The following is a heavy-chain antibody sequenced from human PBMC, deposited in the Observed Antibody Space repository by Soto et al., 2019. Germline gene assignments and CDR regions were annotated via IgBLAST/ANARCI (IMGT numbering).Heavy chain of an antibody. D-gene: IGHD3-10*01. V-gene: IGHV3-48*01. J-gene: IGHJ4*02. Sequence: PGGPLRLSCAASGFTFSSYSMNWVRQAPGKGLEWVSYISSSSSTIYYADSVKGRFTISRDNAKNSLYLQMNSLRAEDTAVYYCARDDYGSGSYYQDYWGQGTLVTVSS. CDR2: ISSSSSTI. CDR1: GFTFSSYS. CDR3: ARDDYGSGSYYQDY.